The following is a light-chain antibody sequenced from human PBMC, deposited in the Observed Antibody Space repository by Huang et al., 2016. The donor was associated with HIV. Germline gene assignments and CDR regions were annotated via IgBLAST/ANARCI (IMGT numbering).Light chain of an antibody. Sequence: EIVMTQSPATLSVSPGRRGILSCMSSESVGSSLAWYQQKPGPAPRLLIYGASTRASDVPPRFSGSGYGTEFTLSISGLQSADFAVYYCQQYDKWPPLLTFGGGTKVEIK. CDR1: ESVGSS. CDR3: QQYDKWPPLLT. J-gene: IGKJ4*01. V-gene: IGKV3-15*01. CDR2: GAS.